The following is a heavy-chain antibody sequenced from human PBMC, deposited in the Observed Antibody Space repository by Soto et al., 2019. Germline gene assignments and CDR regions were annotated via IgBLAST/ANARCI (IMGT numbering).Heavy chain of an antibody. J-gene: IGHJ6*02. Sequence: GGSLRLSCAASGFTFSSYGMHWVRQAPGKGLEWVAVISYDGSNKYYADSVKGRFTISRDNSKNTLYLQMNSLRAEDTAVYYCAKDSRITIFGVVTKDYYYGMDVWGQGTTVTVSS. CDR1: GFTFSSYG. V-gene: IGHV3-30*18. CDR3: AKDSRITIFGVVTKDYYYGMDV. CDR2: ISYDGSNK. D-gene: IGHD3-3*01.